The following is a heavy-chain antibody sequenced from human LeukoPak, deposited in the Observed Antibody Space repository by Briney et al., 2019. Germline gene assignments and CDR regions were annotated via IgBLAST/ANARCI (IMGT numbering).Heavy chain of an antibody. J-gene: IGHJ4*02. V-gene: IGHV3-23*01. CDR3: AKASYYDSSGYPGY. Sequence: GGSLRLSCAASGFNFRTFGMSWVRQAPGKGLEWVSAISGSGASTYYADSVKGRFTISRDNSKNTVYLQMNSLRAEDMAVYYCAKASYYDSSGYPGYWGQGTLVTVSS. CDR1: GFNFRTFG. D-gene: IGHD3-22*01. CDR2: ISGSGAST.